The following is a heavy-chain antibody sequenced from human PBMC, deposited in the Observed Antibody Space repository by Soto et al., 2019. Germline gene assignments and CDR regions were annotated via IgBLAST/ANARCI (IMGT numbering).Heavy chain of an antibody. CDR2: INPSGGST. Sequence: ASVKVSCKASGYTFTSYYIHWVRQAPGQGLEWMGIINPSGGSTSCAQKFQGRVTMTRDTSTSTVYMEVSGLRSEDTAVYFYARDQEPSTLYYDYYYMDVWGKGTTVTVSS. CDR3: ARDQEPSTLYYDYYYMDV. CDR1: GYTFTSYY. V-gene: IGHV1-46*03. J-gene: IGHJ6*03.